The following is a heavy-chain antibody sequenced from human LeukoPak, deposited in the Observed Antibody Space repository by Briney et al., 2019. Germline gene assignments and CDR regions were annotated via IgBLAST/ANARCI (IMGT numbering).Heavy chain of an antibody. V-gene: IGHV4-34*01. J-gene: IGHJ4*02. CDR1: GGSFSGYY. CDR3: ARGPLLTHRRYFDF. Sequence: SETLSLTCAVYGGSFSGYYWTWIRQSPEKGLEWIGEINHSGSTSYNPSLKSQVTISVDTSKHQFSLKLTSVTAADTAVYYCARGPLLTHRRYFDFWGQGTLVTVSS. CDR2: INHSGST. D-gene: IGHD3-9*01.